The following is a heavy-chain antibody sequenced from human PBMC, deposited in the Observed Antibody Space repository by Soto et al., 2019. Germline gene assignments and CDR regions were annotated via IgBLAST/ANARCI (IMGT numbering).Heavy chain of an antibody. V-gene: IGHV4-31*03. D-gene: IGHD3-16*01. CDR2: IYYSGNT. CDR3: ARGPPFH. CDR1: GGSISSNDFY. Sequence: PSETLSLTCIVSGGSISSNDFYWSWIRQHPGKGLEWIGYIYYSGNTYYNPSLKSRVTILVDTSKNQFSLKVSSVTAADTAVYYCARGPPFHWGQVTLVTVSS. J-gene: IGHJ4*02.